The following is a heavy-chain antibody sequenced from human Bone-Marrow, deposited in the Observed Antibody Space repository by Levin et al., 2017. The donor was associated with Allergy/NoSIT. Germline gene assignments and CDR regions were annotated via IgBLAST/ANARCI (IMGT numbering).Heavy chain of an antibody. D-gene: IGHD1-26*01. CDR3: ARHEGYLLRGRFFYFGMDV. V-gene: IGHV5-51*01. CDR2: IYPSDSET. J-gene: IGHJ6*02. CDR1: GYIFTSAW. Sequence: GGSLRLSCKTSGYIFTSAWIAWVRQVPGKGLEWMGIIYPSDSETTYSPSFRGQVTISADQSTNTAYLHLNRLKASDTAIYYCARHEGYLLRGRFFYFGMDVWGQGTSVTVSS.